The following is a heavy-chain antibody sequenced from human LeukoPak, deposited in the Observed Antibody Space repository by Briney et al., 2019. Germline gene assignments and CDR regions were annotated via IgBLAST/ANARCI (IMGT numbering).Heavy chain of an antibody. Sequence: GGSLRLTCAASGFTFSSSAMSWVRQAPGKGLEWVSAISNNGGYTYYADSVQGRFTIFRDNSKSTLCLQMNSLRAEDTAVYYCAKQLGYCSDGSCYFPYWGQGTLVTVSS. CDR2: ISNNGGYT. D-gene: IGHD2-15*01. V-gene: IGHV3-23*01. CDR1: GFTFSSSA. J-gene: IGHJ4*02. CDR3: AKQLGYCSDGSCYFPY.